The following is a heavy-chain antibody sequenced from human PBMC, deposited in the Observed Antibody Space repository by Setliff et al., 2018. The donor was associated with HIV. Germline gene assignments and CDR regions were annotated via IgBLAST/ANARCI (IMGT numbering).Heavy chain of an antibody. V-gene: IGHV4-34*12. CDR1: GGSFSDYF. Sequence: TLSLTCAVSGGSFSDYFWSWLRKPPGKGREWIGQIFHSGSTDYNPSLQSRVTISLDTSKNQFSLNLTSVTAADTAVYYCARWMLVPSYSYYHYYYMDFWCKVTTVTVSS. CDR3: ARWMLVPSYSYYHYYYMDF. J-gene: IGHJ6*03. D-gene: IGHD1-26*01. CDR2: IFHSGST.